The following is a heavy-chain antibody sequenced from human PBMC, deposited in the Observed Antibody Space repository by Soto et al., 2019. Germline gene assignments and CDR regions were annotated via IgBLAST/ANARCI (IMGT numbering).Heavy chain of an antibody. Sequence: QVHLQESGPGLVKPSQTLSLTCTVSGGSISSGGYYWSWIRQHPGKGLEWIGYIYSSGSTYYNPSLKSRVTISVDKSKHQFSLKLSSVPAAYTAVYYCARPPIAGNAFDIWGQGTMVTVSS. CDR2: IYSSGST. CDR3: ARPPIAGNAFDI. V-gene: IGHV4-31*03. D-gene: IGHD6-13*01. J-gene: IGHJ3*02. CDR1: GGSISSGGYY.